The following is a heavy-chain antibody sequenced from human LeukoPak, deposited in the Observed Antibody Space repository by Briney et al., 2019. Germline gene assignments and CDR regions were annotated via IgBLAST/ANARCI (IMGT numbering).Heavy chain of an antibody. CDR3: ATYYYDSSGYYFDY. CDR1: GGTFSSYA. CDR2: IIPIFGTA. V-gene: IGHV1-69*01. D-gene: IGHD3-22*01. Sequence: VAPVKVSCKASGGTFSSYAISWVRQAPGQGLEWMGGIIPIFGTANYAQKFQGRVTITADESTSTAYMELSSLRSEDTAVYYCATYYYDSSGYYFDYWGQGTLVTVSS. J-gene: IGHJ4*02.